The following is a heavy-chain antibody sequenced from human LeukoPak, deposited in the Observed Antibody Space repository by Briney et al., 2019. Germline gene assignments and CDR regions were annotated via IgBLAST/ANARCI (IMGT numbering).Heavy chain of an antibody. D-gene: IGHD3-10*01. CDR3: ARLPGVTHSSIDY. V-gene: IGHV4-34*01. CDR1: GGSFSGYY. Sequence: SETLSLTCAVYGGSFSGYYWSWIRQPPGKGLEWIGEINHSGSTNYNPSLKSRVTISVDTSKNQFSLKLSSVTAADTAVYYCARLPGVTHSSIDYWGQGTLVTVSS. CDR2: INHSGST. J-gene: IGHJ4*02.